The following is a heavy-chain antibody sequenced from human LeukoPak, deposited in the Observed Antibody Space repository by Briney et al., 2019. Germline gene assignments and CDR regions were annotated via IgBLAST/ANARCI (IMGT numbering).Heavy chain of an antibody. CDR2: IKQDGSEK. J-gene: IGHJ4*02. V-gene: IGHV3-7*01. CDR1: GFTFSSYW. D-gene: IGHD6-19*01. CDR3: ARDSSGWYYFDY. Sequence: PGGSLRLSCAASGFTFSSYWMTWVRQAPGRGLEWVANIKQDGSEKYYVDSVKGRFTISRDNAKNSLYLQMNSLRAEDTAVYYRARDSSGWYYFDYWGQGTLVTVSS.